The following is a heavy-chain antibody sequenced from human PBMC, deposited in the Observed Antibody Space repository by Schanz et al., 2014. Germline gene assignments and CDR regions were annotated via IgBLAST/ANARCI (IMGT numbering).Heavy chain of an antibody. CDR1: GFTFSSHW. CDR2: INSVGSNT. D-gene: IGHD5-12*01. Sequence: EVQLVESGGGLVQPGGSLRLSCAASGFTFSSHWMHWVRQDPGKGLVWVARINSVGSNTDYADSVRGRFTISRDNAVNTLFLQMNSLRAEDTAVYYCARKVVATIGGYYDNWGQGTLGIVSS. J-gene: IGHJ4*02. CDR3: ARKVVATIGGYYDN. V-gene: IGHV3-74*02.